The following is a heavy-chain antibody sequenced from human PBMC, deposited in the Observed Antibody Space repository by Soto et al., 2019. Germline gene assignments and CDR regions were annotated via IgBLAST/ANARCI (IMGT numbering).Heavy chain of an antibody. Sequence: PSETLSLTCAVSGGSFTSNNWWTWVRQPPGQGLEWIGEIYRTGSTNYTPTLKSRVTISIDKSENQSSLKVTSLTAADTAVYYCASRDPGTSVDYWGQGTLVTVSS. D-gene: IGHD1-7*01. CDR3: ASRDPGTSVDY. CDR1: GGSFTSNNW. V-gene: IGHV4-4*02. CDR2: IYRTGST. J-gene: IGHJ4*02.